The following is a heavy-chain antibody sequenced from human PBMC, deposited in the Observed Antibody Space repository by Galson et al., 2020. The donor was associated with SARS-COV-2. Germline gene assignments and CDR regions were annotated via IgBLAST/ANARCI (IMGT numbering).Heavy chain of an antibody. CDR2: IYYSGST. V-gene: IGHV4-59*01. J-gene: IGHJ4*02. CDR3: ARAAQTYYDFWSGYYNAPHFDY. CDR1: GGSISSYY. D-gene: IGHD3-3*01. Sequence: SETLSFTCTVSGGSISSYYWRWIRQPPGKGLEWIGYIYYSGSTNYNPSLKSRVTISVDTSKNQFSLNLSSVTAADTAVYYCARAAQTYYDFWSGYYNAPHFDYWGQGTLVAVSS.